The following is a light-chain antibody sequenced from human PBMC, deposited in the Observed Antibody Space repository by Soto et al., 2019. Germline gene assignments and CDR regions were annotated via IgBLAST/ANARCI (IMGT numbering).Light chain of an antibody. CDR3: QQRSNWPLST. CDR1: QSVSSY. CDR2: DAS. V-gene: IGKV3-11*01. Sequence: EIVLTQSPATLSLSPGERATLSCRASQSVSSYLAWYQQQPGQAPRLLIYDASNRATGIPARFSGSGSGTDFPLTISSLEPEDFAVYYCQQRSNWPLSTFGQGTRLEIK. J-gene: IGKJ5*01.